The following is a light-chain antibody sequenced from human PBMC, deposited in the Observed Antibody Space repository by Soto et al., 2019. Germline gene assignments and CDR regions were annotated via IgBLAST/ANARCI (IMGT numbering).Light chain of an antibody. CDR1: QNVNNY. V-gene: IGKV3-15*01. Sequence: EIVMTQSPATLSVSPGERATLSCSASQNVNNYLAWYQQKPGQTPRLLIYAASTRATGIPARFSGSGSGTEFTLTISSLQSEDFAVYYCHQHHNWPLTFGGGTKVESK. CDR2: AAS. CDR3: HQHHNWPLT. J-gene: IGKJ4*01.